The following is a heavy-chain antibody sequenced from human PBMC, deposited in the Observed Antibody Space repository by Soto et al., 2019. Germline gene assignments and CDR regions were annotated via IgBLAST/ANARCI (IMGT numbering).Heavy chain of an antibody. Sequence: PGGSLRLSCTASGFTFGDSGMSWYRQAPGKGLEWVGYIRSATDGGTTELAASVKGRFIISRDDSKSIAYLQMNTLKTEDTAVYYCCRDLPSYKYGKRFDYWGQGTLVTVSS. CDR3: CRDLPSYKYGKRFDY. CDR1: GFTFGDSG. CDR2: IRSATDGGTT. V-gene: IGHV3-49*03. D-gene: IGHD3-10*01. J-gene: IGHJ4*02.